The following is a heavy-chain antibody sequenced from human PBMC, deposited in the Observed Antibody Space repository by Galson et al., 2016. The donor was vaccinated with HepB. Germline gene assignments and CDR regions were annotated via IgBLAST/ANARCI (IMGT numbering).Heavy chain of an antibody. CDR2: ISVYSGDT. D-gene: IGHD2-21*01. V-gene: IGHV1-18*01. Sequence: SVKVSCKASGYPFSNYGITWVRQAPGQGLEWMGWISVYSGDTKYAQNLQGRVTMTADRSTTTGYMELRNLKSDDTAVYYCARTSGGGCYGCFDTWGQGTRVTVSS. CDR1: GYPFSNYG. J-gene: IGHJ4*02. CDR3: ARTSGGGCYGCFDT.